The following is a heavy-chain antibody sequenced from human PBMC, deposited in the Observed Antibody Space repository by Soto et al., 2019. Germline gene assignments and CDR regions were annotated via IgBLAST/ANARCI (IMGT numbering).Heavy chain of an antibody. J-gene: IGHJ6*02. CDR1: GFTFSNAW. D-gene: IGHD2-2*01. V-gene: IGHV3-15*01. CDR2: IKSKTDGGTT. Sequence: PGGSLRLSCADSGFTFSNAWMSWVRRAAGKGLEWVGRIKSKTDGGTTDYAAPVKGRFTISRDDSKNTLYLQMNSLKTEDTAVYYCTTPIVVVPAAMGSYHYYGMAVWGQGTPVTVSS. CDR3: TTPIVVVPAAMGSYHYYGMAV.